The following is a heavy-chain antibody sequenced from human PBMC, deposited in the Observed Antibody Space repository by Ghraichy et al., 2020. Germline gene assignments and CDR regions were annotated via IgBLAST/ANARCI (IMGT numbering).Heavy chain of an antibody. Sequence: EGSLRLSCAASGFTFSSYSMNWVRQAPGKGLEWVSSISSSSSYIYYADSVKGRFTISRDNAKNSLYLQMNSLRAEDTAVYYCLSWREVGAKYGMDVWGQGTTVTVSS. CDR2: ISSSSSYI. D-gene: IGHD1-26*01. CDR1: GFTFSSYS. CDR3: LSWREVGAKYGMDV. V-gene: IGHV3-21*01. J-gene: IGHJ6*02.